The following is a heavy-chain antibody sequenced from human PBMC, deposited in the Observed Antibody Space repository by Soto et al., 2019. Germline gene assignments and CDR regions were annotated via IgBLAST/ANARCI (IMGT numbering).Heavy chain of an antibody. J-gene: IGHJ4*02. CDR2: INWNGGST. CDR1: GFTFDDYG. V-gene: IGHV3-20*04. Sequence: EVQLVESGGGVVRPGGSLRLSCAASGFTFDDYGMSWVRQAPGKGLEWVSGINWNGGSTGYADSVKGRFTISRDNAKNSLYLQMDSLRDEDTTLYSCARSRLVNRPSPFDYWGQGTLVTVSS. CDR3: ARSRLVNRPSPFDY. D-gene: IGHD5-12*01.